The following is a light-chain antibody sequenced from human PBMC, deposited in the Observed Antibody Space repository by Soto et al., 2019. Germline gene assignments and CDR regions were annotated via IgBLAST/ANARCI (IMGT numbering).Light chain of an antibody. Sequence: QYALTQPASVSGSPGQSITISCTGTSSDVGGYNYVSWYQQHPGKAPKLMIYEVSNRPSGVSNRFSGSKSGNTASLTISGLQAEDEADYYCSSYTSSSTLNWVFGGGTKLTVL. CDR2: EVS. V-gene: IGLV2-14*01. J-gene: IGLJ3*02. CDR3: SSYTSSSTLNWV. CDR1: SSDVGGYNY.